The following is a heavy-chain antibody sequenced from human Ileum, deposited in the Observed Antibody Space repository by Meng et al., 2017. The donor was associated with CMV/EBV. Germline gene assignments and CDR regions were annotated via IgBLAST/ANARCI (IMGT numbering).Heavy chain of an antibody. D-gene: IGHD1-1*01. CDR2: IDGAGENP. CDR3: AKDVVSANGKWDGFDI. CDR1: EFTFSLYA. J-gene: IGHJ3*02. Sequence: GGSLRLSCAASEFTFSLYAMIWVRQAPGKGLEWVSDIDGAGENPHYADSVKGRFTISRDDSKSTLYLQMNSLRAEDTALYYCAKDVVSANGKWDGFDIWGRGTMVPSPQ. V-gene: IGHV3-23*01.